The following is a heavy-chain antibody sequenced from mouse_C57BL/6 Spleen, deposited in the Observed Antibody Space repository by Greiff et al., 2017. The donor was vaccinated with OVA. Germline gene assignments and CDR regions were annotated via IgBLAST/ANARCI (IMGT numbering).Heavy chain of an antibody. J-gene: IGHJ2*01. V-gene: IGHV1-26*01. CDR1: GYTFTDYY. Sequence: VQLQQSGPELVKPGASVKISCKASGYTFTDYYMNWVKQSHGKSLEWIGDINPNNGGTSYNQKFKGKATLTVDKSSSTAYMELRSLTSEDSAVYYCARWDYSFDYWGQGTTLTVSS. CDR3: ARWDYSFDY. CDR2: INPNNGGT. D-gene: IGHD4-1*01.